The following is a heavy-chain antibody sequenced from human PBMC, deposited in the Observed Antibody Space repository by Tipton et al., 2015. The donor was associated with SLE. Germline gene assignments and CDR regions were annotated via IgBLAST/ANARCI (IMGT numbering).Heavy chain of an antibody. Sequence: TLSLTCAVYGGSFSGYFWNWIRQPPGKGLEWIGSIYHSGSTYYNPSLKSRVTISVDTSKNQFSLKLSSVTAADTAVYYCARILAAAGTRGYWGQGTLVTVSS. CDR3: ARILAAAGTRGY. J-gene: IGHJ4*02. D-gene: IGHD6-13*01. V-gene: IGHV4-34*01. CDR1: GGSFSGYF. CDR2: IYHSGST.